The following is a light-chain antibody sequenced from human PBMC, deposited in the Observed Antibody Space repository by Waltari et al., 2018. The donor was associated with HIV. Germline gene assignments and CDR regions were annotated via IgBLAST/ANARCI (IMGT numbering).Light chain of an antibody. V-gene: IGKV3-15*01. CDR1: QRVSSN. Sequence: EIVMTHSPATLSVSPGERATLSCRASQRVSSNLAWYQQKPGQAPRLLIYGASTRATGIPARFSGSGSGTEFTLTISSLQSEDFAVYYCQQYNNWPPPYTFGQGTKLEIK. CDR2: GAS. CDR3: QQYNNWPPPYT. J-gene: IGKJ2*01.